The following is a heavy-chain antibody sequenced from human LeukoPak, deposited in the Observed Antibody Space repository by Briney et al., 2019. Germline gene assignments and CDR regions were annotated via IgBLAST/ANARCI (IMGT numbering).Heavy chain of an antibody. CDR1: GYTFTSYD. V-gene: IGHV1-8*01. D-gene: IGHD3-3*01. Sequence: ASVKVSCKASGYTFTSYDINWVRQATGQGLEWMGWMNPNSGNTGYAQKFQGRVTMTRNTSISTAYMELSSLRSEDTAVYYCARGRVLRFLEWXPXXXXYYXXDVWGXGTTVTV. CDR2: MNPNSGNT. J-gene: IGHJ6*02. CDR3: ARGRVLRFLEWXPXXXXYYXXDV.